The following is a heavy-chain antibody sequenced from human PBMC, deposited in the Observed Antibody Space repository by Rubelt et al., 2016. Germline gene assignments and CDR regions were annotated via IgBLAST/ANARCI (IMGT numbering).Heavy chain of an antibody. V-gene: IGHV4-34*01. CDR2: INHSGST. J-gene: IGHJ4*02. Sequence: QVQLQQWGAGLLKPSETLSLTCAVYGGSFSGYYWSWIRQPPGKGLEWIGEINHSGSTNYNPSLKSRVTISVDTSKNQFSLKLSSVTAADTAVYYWARSAVLEVGATEDWGQGTLVTVSS. D-gene: IGHD1-26*01. CDR3: ARSAVLEVGATED. CDR1: GGSFSGYY.